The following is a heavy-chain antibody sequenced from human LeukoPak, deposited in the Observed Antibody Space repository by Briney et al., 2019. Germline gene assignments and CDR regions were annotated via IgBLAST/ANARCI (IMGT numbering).Heavy chain of an antibody. D-gene: IGHD3-3*01. CDR2: ISYDGSNK. CDR1: GFTFSSYA. Sequence: PGGSLRLSCAASGFTFSSYAMHWVRQAPGKGLEWVTVISYDGSNKYYADSVKGRFTISRGNSKNTLYLQMNSLRAEDTAVYYCAGAVFWSGYFDYWGQGTLVTVSS. V-gene: IGHV3-30-3*01. J-gene: IGHJ4*02. CDR3: AGAVFWSGYFDY.